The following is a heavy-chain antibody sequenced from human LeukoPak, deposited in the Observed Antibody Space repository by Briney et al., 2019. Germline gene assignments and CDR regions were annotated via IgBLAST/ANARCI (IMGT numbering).Heavy chain of an antibody. J-gene: IGHJ4*02. CDR2: IHTSGNT. D-gene: IGHD1/OR15-1a*01. V-gene: IGHV4-4*07. CDR3: TRSTTIPD. CDR1: GGSISNYY. Sequence: SETLSLTCTVSGGSISNYYWSWIRQPAGKGLEWIGRIHTSGNTNYNPSLKSRVTMSVDTSKNQISLTLSSVTGADTAIYYCTRSTTIPDWGQGTLVTVSS.